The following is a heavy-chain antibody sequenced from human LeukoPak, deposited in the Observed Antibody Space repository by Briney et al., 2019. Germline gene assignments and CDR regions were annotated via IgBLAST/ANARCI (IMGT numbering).Heavy chain of an antibody. CDR2: IYYSGST. V-gene: IGHV4-59*01. Sequence: PSETLSLTCTVSGGSISSYYWSWIRQPPGKGLEWIGYIYYSGSTNYNPSLKSRVTISVDTSKTQFSLKLSSVTAADTAVYYCARVGYGDYSAFDIWGQGTMVTVSS. CDR1: GGSISSYY. CDR3: ARVGYGDYSAFDI. J-gene: IGHJ3*02. D-gene: IGHD4-17*01.